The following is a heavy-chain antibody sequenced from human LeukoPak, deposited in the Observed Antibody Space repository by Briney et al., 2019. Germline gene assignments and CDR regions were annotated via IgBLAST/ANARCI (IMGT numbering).Heavy chain of an antibody. CDR3: ARKEGLLWFGELLDWFDP. D-gene: IGHD3-10*01. V-gene: IGHV1-8*01. J-gene: IGHJ5*02. Sequence: ASVKVSCKASGYTFTSYDINWVRQATGQGLEWMGWMNPNSGNTGYAQKFQGRVTMTRNTSMSTACMELSSLRSEDTAVYYCARKEGLLWFGELLDWFDPWGQGTLVTVSS. CDR2: MNPNSGNT. CDR1: GYTFTSYD.